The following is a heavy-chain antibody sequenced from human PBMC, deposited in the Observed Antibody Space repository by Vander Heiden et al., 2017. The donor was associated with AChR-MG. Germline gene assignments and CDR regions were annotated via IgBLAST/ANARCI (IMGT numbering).Heavy chain of an antibody. Sequence: QLQLQESGPGLVKPSEPLSLTCTVSGGSISSGSCYWGWIGQPPGKGLGWIGSIYYSGSTYYNPSLKSRVTISVDTSKNQFSLKLSSVTAADTAVYYCARSYHYYDSSGYFDYWGQGTLVTVSS. CDR3: ARSYHYYDSSGYFDY. V-gene: IGHV4-39*01. D-gene: IGHD3-22*01. CDR1: GGSISSGSCY. J-gene: IGHJ4*02. CDR2: IYYSGST.